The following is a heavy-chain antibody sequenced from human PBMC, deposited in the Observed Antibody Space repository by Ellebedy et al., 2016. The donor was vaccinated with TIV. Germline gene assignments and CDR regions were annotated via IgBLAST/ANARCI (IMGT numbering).Heavy chain of an antibody. CDR1: GASISSYY. CDR3: ARDRSDGDFWSGSDYYMDV. Sequence: SETLSLTXTVSGASISSYYWSWIRQPAGKGLEWIGRVYSSGTTNYNSSLKSRVTISVDRSKNQFSLKLTSVTPADTAVYYCARDRSDGDFWSGSDYYMDVWGKGTTVTVSS. V-gene: IGHV4-4*07. D-gene: IGHD3-3*01. J-gene: IGHJ6*03. CDR2: VYSSGTT.